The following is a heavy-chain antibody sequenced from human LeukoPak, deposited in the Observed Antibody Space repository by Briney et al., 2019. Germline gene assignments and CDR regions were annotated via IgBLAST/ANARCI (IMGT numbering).Heavy chain of an antibody. CDR1: GFTFSGYS. V-gene: IGHV3-23*01. J-gene: IGHJ4*02. D-gene: IGHD2/OR15-2a*01. CDR3: AKGTFGVTSATFDY. Sequence: PGGSLRLSCAASGFTFSGYSMSWVRQAPGKGLEWVSLITGNGGRSYYTDSVKGRFTISRDNSKNTLSLHMSSLRAEDTAVYFCAKGTFGVTSATFDYWGQGTLVTVSS. CDR2: ITGNGGRS.